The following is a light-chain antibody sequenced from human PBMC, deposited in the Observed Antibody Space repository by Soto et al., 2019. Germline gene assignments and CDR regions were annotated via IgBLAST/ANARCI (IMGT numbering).Light chain of an antibody. J-gene: IGKJ2*01. CDR2: AAS. CDR1: QGISRW. Sequence: DIQMTQSPSSVSASVGDRVTITCRASQGISRWLNWYQQKPGKAPKLLIYAASSLQSGVPSRFSGSGSGTDFTLTISSLQPKYFATYYSAPAKSFPFTFGQGTKLEIK. V-gene: IGKV1-12*01. CDR3: APAKSFPFT.